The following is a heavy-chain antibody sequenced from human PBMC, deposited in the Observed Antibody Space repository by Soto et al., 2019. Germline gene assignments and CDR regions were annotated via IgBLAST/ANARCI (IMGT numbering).Heavy chain of an antibody. D-gene: IGHD4-17*01. CDR2: ISYGGSNK. V-gene: IGHV3-30*18. CDR1: GFPISSYG. CDR3: AKSNGDYDY. Sequence: PGGSLRLSCAASGFPISSYGMHLVRQAPGKGLEWVAFISYGGSNKYYADSVKGRFTISRDSSKNTLYLQMNSLRAEDTAVYYCAKSNGDYDYWGQGTLVTVSS. J-gene: IGHJ4*02.